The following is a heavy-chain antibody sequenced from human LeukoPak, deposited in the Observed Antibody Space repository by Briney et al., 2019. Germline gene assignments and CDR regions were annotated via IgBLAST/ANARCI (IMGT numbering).Heavy chain of an antibody. Sequence: GESLRLSCAASGFTFSSYWMHWVRQAPGKGLVWVSRINSDGSSTSYADSVKGRFTISRDNAKNTLYLQMNSLRAEDTAVYYCASFGWFGDPLYYWGQGTLVTVSS. CDR3: ASFGWFGDPLYY. V-gene: IGHV3-74*01. CDR1: GFTFSSYW. CDR2: INSDGSST. J-gene: IGHJ4*02. D-gene: IGHD3-10*01.